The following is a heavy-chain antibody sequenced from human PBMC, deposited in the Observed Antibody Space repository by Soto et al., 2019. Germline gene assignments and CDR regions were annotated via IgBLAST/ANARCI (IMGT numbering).Heavy chain of an antibody. CDR2: MYSGGST. J-gene: IGHJ5*02. Sequence: EVQLVESGGGLVHPGGSLRLSCAATGITVSSNYLSWVRQAPGKGLEWVSVMYSGGSTYYADSVKGRFTISRDNSKNTLYLQMNSLRAEDTAVYYCARDYGSGSSNWFDPWVQGTLVTVSS. V-gene: IGHV3-66*01. CDR3: ARDYGSGSSNWFDP. CDR1: GITVSSNY. D-gene: IGHD3-10*01.